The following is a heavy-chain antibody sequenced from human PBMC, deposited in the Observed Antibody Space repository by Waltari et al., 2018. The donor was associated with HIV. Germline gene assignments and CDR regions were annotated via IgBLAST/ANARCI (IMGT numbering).Heavy chain of an antibody. J-gene: IGHJ4*02. CDR3: ARAITMVRGRYFFDY. D-gene: IGHD3-10*01. Sequence: QVHLQESAPGLVKRYKTLSLTYTIYGGSYSSDGYYWISIRQHPGKGLEWIRYIYYSGSTYYNPSLKCRVTISVDTSKNQFSLKLSSVTGADTAVYYCARAITMVRGRYFFDYWGQGTLVTVSS. V-gene: IGHV4-31*03. CDR1: GGSYSSDGYY. CDR2: IYYSGST.